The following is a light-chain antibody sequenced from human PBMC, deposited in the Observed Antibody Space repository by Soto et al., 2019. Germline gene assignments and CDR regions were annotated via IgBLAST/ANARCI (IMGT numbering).Light chain of an antibody. CDR3: CSYTSSSTHV. J-gene: IGLJ1*01. Sequence: QSALTQPASVSGSPGQSITISCTGTSSDVGGYNFVSWYQQHPGKVPKLMIFDVNRRPSGVSARFSGSKSGNTAYLTISGLQAEDEGDYYCCSYTSSSTHVFGRGTKVTVL. CDR1: SSDVGGYNF. V-gene: IGLV2-14*03. CDR2: DVN.